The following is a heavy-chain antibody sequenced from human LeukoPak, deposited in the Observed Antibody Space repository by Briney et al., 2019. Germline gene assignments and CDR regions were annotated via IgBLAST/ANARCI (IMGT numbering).Heavy chain of an antibody. D-gene: IGHD2-15*01. CDR1: GFTLSGYW. CDR2: IKKDGSER. CDR3: ATISSPLDY. Sequence: GGSLRLSCAASGFTLSGYWMSWVRQAPGKGLEWVANIKKDGSERYYVDFAKGRFTISRDNAKNSVYLQMNSLRVEDTAMYYCATISSPLDYWGQGTLVTVSP. V-gene: IGHV3-7*01. J-gene: IGHJ4*02.